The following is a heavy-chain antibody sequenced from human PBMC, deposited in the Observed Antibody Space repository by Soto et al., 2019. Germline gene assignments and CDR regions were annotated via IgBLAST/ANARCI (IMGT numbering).Heavy chain of an antibody. CDR2: IYYTGRT. Sequence: SETLSLTCTVSGGSISSGDYYWSWIRQPPGKGLEWIGYIYYTGRTYYNPSLKSRITISVDTSKNQFSLRLSSVTATDTAVYYCASCPYYYDSSGYCFDSWGQGTLVTVSS. CDR1: GGSISSGDYY. D-gene: IGHD3-22*01. J-gene: IGHJ4*02. CDR3: ASCPYYYDSSGYCFDS. V-gene: IGHV4-30-4*01.